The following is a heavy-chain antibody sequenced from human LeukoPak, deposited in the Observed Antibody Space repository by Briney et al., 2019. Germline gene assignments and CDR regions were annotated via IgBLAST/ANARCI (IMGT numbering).Heavy chain of an antibody. V-gene: IGHV3-30*03. CDR2: ISYDGSNK. Sequence: GGSLRLSCAASGLTFSSYGMHWVRQAPGKGLEWVAVISYDGSNKYYADSVKGRFTISRDNSKNTLYLQMNSLRAEDTAVYYCATMVRGVYFDYWGQGTLVTVSS. J-gene: IGHJ4*02. CDR1: GLTFSSYG. D-gene: IGHD3-10*01. CDR3: ATMVRGVYFDY.